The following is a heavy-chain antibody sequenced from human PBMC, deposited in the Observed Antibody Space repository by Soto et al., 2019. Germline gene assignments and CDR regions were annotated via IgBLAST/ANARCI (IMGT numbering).Heavy chain of an antibody. CDR1: GFTFSSHS. J-gene: IGHJ2*01. Sequence: EVQLVESGGGLVKPGGSLRLSCAASGFTFSSHSVNWVRQAPGKGLEWVSCITATSSFIYYADSVKGRFTISRDNAKHSLYLQMDSLRVEDTAVYYCARGAVVGMGYFHLWGRGTLVTVSS. CDR2: ITATSSFI. CDR3: ARGAVVGMGYFHL. V-gene: IGHV3-21*01. D-gene: IGHD6-19*01.